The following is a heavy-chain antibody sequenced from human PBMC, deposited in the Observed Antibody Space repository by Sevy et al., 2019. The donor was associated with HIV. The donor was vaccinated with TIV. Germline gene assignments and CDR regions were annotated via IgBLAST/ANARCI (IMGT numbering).Heavy chain of an antibody. V-gene: IGHV3-30-3*01. Sequence: GGSLRLSFAASGFIFGSYGMNWVRQAPGKGLEWVAVISYDGSHKYYADSVKGRFTISRDSSKNTLYLQMHSLRTDDTAVYYCARDPGSSWSSFDYWGQGTLVTVSS. CDR2: ISYDGSHK. CDR3: ARDPGSSWSSFDY. J-gene: IGHJ4*02. D-gene: IGHD6-13*01. CDR1: GFIFGSYG.